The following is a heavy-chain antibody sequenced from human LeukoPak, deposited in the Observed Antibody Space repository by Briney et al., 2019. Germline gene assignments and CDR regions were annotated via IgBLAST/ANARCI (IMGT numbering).Heavy chain of an antibody. V-gene: IGHV4-34*01. CDR3: ATQPGIAAAGSKWFDP. Sequence: SETLSLTCAVYGGSFSGYYWSWIRQPPGKGLEWIGEINHSGSTNYNPSLKSRVTISVDTSKNQSSLKLSSVTAADTAVYYCATQPGIAAAGSKWFDPWGQGTLVTVSS. J-gene: IGHJ5*02. D-gene: IGHD6-13*01. CDR2: INHSGST. CDR1: GGSFSGYY.